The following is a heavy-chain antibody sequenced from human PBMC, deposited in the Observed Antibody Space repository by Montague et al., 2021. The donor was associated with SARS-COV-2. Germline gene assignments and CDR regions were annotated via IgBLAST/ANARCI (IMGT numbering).Heavy chain of an antibody. D-gene: IGHD5-24*01. V-gene: IGHV3-9*01. CDR3: ASAQDGYSPPDY. Sequence: SLRLSWAASGFTFNDYAMHWVRQAPGKGLEWVSGISWNSGNIAYADSVKGRFSISRDNAKNSLYLQMKGLRAEDTALYYCASAQDGYSPPDYWGQGTLVTVSS. CDR2: ISWNSGNI. CDR1: GFTFNDYA. J-gene: IGHJ4*02.